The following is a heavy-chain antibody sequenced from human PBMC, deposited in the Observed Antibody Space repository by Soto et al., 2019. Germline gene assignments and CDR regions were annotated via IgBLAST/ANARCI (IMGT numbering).Heavy chain of an antibody. CDR2: IYSGGST. CDR1: GFTVSSNY. CDR3: AREGRDDRRYSYGLRAFDY. Sequence: GGSLRLSCAASGFTVSSNYMSWVRQAPGKGLEWVSVIYSGGSTYYADSVKGRFTISRDNSKNTLYLQMNSLRAEDTAVYYCAREGRDDRRYSYGLRAFDYWGQGTLVTVSS. J-gene: IGHJ4*02. D-gene: IGHD5-18*01. V-gene: IGHV3-53*01.